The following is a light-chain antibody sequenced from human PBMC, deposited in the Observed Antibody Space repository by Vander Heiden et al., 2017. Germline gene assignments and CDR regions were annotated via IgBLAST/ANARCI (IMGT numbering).Light chain of an antibody. CDR3: QSYDSSLSGVV. Sequence: QSVLTQPPSVSRAPGQRVTTSRAGSSSNTGAGYDVVWYQQLPGTAPKLLIYDNNSRRSGVPDRFSGSKSGTSASLAITGLQAEDEADYHCQSYDSSLSGVVFGGGTKLTVL. V-gene: IGLV1-40*01. CDR1: SSNTGAGYD. CDR2: DNN. J-gene: IGLJ2*01.